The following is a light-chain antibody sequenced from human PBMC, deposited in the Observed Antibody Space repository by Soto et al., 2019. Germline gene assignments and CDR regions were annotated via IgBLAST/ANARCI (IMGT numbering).Light chain of an antibody. Sequence: EIVLTQSPATLSLSPGERPTLSCRASQRVSNYLAWYQQKPGQAPRLLIYDASNRATGIPARFSGSGSGTDFTLTISSLEPEDFAVYYCQQRSNWPLLTFGGGTKVEIK. CDR2: DAS. V-gene: IGKV3-11*01. J-gene: IGKJ4*01. CDR1: QRVSNY. CDR3: QQRSNWPLLT.